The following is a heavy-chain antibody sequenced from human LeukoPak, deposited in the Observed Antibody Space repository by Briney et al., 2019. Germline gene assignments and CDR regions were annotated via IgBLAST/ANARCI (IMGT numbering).Heavy chain of an antibody. V-gene: IGHV4-4*02. D-gene: IGHD6-6*01. J-gene: IGHJ4*02. Sequence: SGTLSLTCAVSGGSISSSNWWSWVRQPPGKGLEWIGEIYHSGSTNYNPSLKSRVTISVDTSKNQFSLKLSSVTAADTAVYYCVAARHHTIDYWGQGTLVTVSS. CDR2: IYHSGST. CDR3: VAARHHTIDY. CDR1: GGSISSSNW.